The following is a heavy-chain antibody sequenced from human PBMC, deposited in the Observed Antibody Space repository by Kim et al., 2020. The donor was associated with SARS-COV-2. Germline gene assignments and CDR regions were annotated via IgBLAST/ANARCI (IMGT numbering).Heavy chain of an antibody. V-gene: IGHV4-4*02. J-gene: IGHJ4*02. CDR3: SRAQGGAFDY. D-gene: IGHD1-26*01. CDR2: T. Sequence: TNYNPSLQSRVTVSVDKSKNQFSLRLSSVTAADTAVYYCSRAQGGAFDYWGQGTLVTVSS.